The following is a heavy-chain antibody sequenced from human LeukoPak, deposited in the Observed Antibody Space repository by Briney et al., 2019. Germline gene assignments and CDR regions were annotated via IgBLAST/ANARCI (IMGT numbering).Heavy chain of an antibody. CDR3: TRSFDFWSGYYGFQGDY. D-gene: IGHD3-3*01. CDR2: IRSKAYGGTT. V-gene: IGHV3-49*04. Sequence: PGGSLRLSCTASGFTFGDYAMSWVRQAPGKGLEWVGFIRSKAYGGTTEYAASVKGRFTISRDDSKSIAYLQMNSLKTEDTAVYYCTRSFDFWSGYYGFQGDYWGQGTLVTVSS. CDR1: GFTFGDYA. J-gene: IGHJ4*02.